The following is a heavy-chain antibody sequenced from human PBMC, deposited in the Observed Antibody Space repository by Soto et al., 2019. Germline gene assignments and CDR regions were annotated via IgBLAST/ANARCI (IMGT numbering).Heavy chain of an antibody. D-gene: IGHD6-19*01. J-gene: IGHJ6*02. Sequence: EVQLLESGGGLVQPGGSLRLSCAASGFTFSSYAMSWVRQAPGKGLEWVSAISGSGGSTYYADSVKGRFTISRDNSKNTLYVQMNSLRAEDTAVYYSSKENTHSSGWDGIDVWGQGTTVTVSS. CDR1: GFTFSSYA. V-gene: IGHV3-23*01. CDR2: ISGSGGST. CDR3: SKENTHSSGWDGIDV.